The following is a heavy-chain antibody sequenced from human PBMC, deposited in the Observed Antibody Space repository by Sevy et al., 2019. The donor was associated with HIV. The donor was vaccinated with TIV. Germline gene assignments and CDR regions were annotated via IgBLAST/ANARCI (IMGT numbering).Heavy chain of an antibody. CDR3: ARENLSSTSYSYNWFDP. CDR1: GGSISSSSYY. Sequence: SETLSLTCTVSGGSISSSSYYWGWIRQPPGKGLEWIGSIYYSGCTYYNPSLKSRVTISVDTSKNQFSLKLSSVTAADTAVYYCARENLSSTSYSYNWFDPWGQGTLVTVSS. CDR2: IYYSGCT. D-gene: IGHD2-2*01. V-gene: IGHV4-39*02. J-gene: IGHJ5*02.